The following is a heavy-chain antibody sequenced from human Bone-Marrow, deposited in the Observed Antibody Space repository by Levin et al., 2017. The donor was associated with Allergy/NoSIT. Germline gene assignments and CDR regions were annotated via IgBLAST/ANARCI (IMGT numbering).Heavy chain of an antibody. CDR2: INHSGST. J-gene: IGHJ6*03. Sequence: PSETLSLTCAVYGGSFSGYYWSWIRQPPGKGLEWIGEINHSGSTNYNPSLKSRVTISVDTSKNQFSLKLSSVTAADTAVYYCARGLKTMVRGVITYYYYYMDVWGKGTTVTVSS. V-gene: IGHV4-34*01. CDR3: ARGLKTMVRGVITYYYYYMDV. D-gene: IGHD3-10*01. CDR1: GGSFSGYY.